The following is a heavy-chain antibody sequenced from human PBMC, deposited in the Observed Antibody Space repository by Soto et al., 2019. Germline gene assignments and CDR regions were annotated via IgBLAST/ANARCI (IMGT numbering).Heavy chain of an antibody. V-gene: IGHV4-31*03. CDR2: IYYSGST. CDR3: ARDLEQGDYFDY. Sequence: QVQLQESGPGLVKPSQTLSLTCTVSGDSISSGGYYWSWIRQRPGKGLEWIGYIYYSGSTYYNPSLKSRVTISVDTSKNQFSLKLSSVTAADTAVYYCARDLEQGDYFDYWGQGTLVTVSS. J-gene: IGHJ4*02. CDR1: GDSISSGGYY.